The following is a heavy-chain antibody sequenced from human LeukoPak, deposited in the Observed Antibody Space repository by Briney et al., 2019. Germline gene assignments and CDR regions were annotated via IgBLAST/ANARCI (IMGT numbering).Heavy chain of an antibody. CDR3: ARDADSSSWSMYYYYGMDV. D-gene: IGHD6-13*01. CDR1: GFTFSSYS. V-gene: IGHV3-21*01. CDR2: ISSSSSYI. Sequence: SGGSLRLSCAASGFTFSSYSMNWVRQAPGKGLEWVSSISSSSSYIYYADSVKGRFTISRDNAKSSLYLQMNSLRAEDTAVYYCARDADSSSWSMYYYYGMDVWGQGTTVTVSS. J-gene: IGHJ6*02.